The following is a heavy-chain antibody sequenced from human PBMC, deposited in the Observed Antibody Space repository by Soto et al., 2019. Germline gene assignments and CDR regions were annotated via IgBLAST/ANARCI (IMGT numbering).Heavy chain of an antibody. D-gene: IGHD3-10*01. Sequence: QVQLQESGPGLVKPSQTLSLTCTVSGDSFSVGGYYWIWIRQQPGKGLAWIGYISYSGSTYYNPSLKSRVSPSVDTSKRQFSVKLTSVTAVDTAVYFCARGLAGTYAAYFDLWGRGTLVTVSS. CDR2: ISYSGST. J-gene: IGHJ2*01. V-gene: IGHV4-31*03. CDR3: ARGLAGTYAAYFDL. CDR1: GDSFSVGGYY.